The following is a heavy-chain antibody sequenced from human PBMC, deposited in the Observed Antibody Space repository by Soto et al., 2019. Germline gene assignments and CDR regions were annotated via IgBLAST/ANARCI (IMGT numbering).Heavy chain of an antibody. CDR2: ISAYNGNT. D-gene: IGHD3-9*01. V-gene: IGHV1-18*01. Sequence: ASVKVSCKASGYTFTSYGISWVRQAPGQGLEWMGWISAYNGNTNYAQKLQGRVTMTTDTSTSTAYMELRSLRSGDTAVYYCATSPGDPDILTGYYRNYYYYGMDVWGQGTTVTVSS. J-gene: IGHJ6*02. CDR1: GYTFTSYG. CDR3: ATSPGDPDILTGYYRNYYYYGMDV.